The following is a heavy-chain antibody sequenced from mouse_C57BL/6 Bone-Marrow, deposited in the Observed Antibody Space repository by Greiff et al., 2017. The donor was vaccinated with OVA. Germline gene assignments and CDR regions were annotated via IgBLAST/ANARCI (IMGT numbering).Heavy chain of an antibody. CDR2: FYPGSGSI. CDR3: ARHEEGIITTVVARYFDV. J-gene: IGHJ1*03. V-gene: IGHV1-62-2*01. CDR1: GYTFTEYT. D-gene: IGHD1-1*01. Sequence: VQLQESGAELVKPGASVKLSCKASGYTFTEYTIHWVKQRSGQGLEWIGWFYPGSGSIKYNEKFKDKATLTADKSSSTVYMELSRLTSEDSAVYFCARHEEGIITTVVARYFDVWGTGTTVTVSS.